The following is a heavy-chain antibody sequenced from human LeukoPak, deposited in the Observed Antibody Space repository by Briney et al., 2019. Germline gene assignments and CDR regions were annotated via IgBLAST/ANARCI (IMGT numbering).Heavy chain of an antibody. CDR2: IWYDGSNK. CDR1: GFTFSSYG. V-gene: IGHV3-33*01. Sequence: PGRSLRLSCAAAGFTFSSYGMHWVSQAPGKGLEWVAVIWYDGSNKYYADSVKGRFTISRDNSKNTLYLQINSLRAEDTAVYYCARDDYDILTGYHPGDYWGQGTLVTVSS. D-gene: IGHD3-9*01. CDR3: ARDDYDILTGYHPGDY. J-gene: IGHJ4*02.